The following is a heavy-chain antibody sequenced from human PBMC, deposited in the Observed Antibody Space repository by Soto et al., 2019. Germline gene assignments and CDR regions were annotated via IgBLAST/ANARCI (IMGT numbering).Heavy chain of an antibody. J-gene: IGHJ6*03. CDR2: IYPGDSDT. CDR1: GYSFTSYW. Sequence: GESLKISCKGSGYSFTSYWSGWVRQMPGKGLEWMGIIYPGDSDTRYSPSFQGQVTISADKSISTAYLQWSSLKASDTAMYYCAKAGEANYYYHYMDVWGKGTTVTVSS. D-gene: IGHD3-10*01. CDR3: AKAGEANYYYHYMDV. V-gene: IGHV5-51*01.